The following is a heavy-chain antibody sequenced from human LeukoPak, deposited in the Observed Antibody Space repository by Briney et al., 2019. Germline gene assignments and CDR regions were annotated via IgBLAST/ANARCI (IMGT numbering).Heavy chain of an antibody. Sequence: SETLSLTCTVSGGSISSTSYYWGWIRQPPGKGLEWVGSIYYSWDTYYNPSLKSRVTISVDTSKNQFSLKLSSVTAADTAVYYCARDKGSTVVTPVRFDPWGQGTLVTVSS. V-gene: IGHV4-39*02. D-gene: IGHD4-23*01. CDR3: ARDKGSTVVTPVRFDP. J-gene: IGHJ5*02. CDR1: GGSISSTSYY. CDR2: IYYSWDT.